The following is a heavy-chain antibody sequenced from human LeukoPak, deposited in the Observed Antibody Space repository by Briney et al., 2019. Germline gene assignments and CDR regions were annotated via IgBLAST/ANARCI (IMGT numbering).Heavy chain of an antibody. J-gene: IGHJ4*02. CDR1: GFSLSTSGMC. Sequence: SGPTLVNPTQTLTLTCTFSGFSLSTSGMCVSWIRQPPGKALEWLARIDWDDDKYYSTSLKTRLTISKDTSRDQVVLTMTNMDPVDTATYYCARITPAGRQLDYWGQGTLVTVSS. D-gene: IGHD6-13*01. CDR3: ARITPAGRQLDY. CDR2: IDWDDDK. V-gene: IGHV2-70*11.